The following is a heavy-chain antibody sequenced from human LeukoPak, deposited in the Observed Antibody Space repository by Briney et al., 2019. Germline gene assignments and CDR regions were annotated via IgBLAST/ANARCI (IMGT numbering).Heavy chain of an antibody. J-gene: IGHJ4*02. D-gene: IGHD5-18*01. V-gene: IGHV4-34*01. CDR1: GGSFSGYY. CDR2: INHSGST. CDR3: ARGGRGYSYARNPDYFDY. Sequence: SETLSLTCAVYGGSFSGYYWSWIRQPPGKGLEWIGEINHSGSTSYNPSLKSRVTISVDTSKNQFSLKLSSVTAADTAVYYCARGGRGYSYARNPDYFDYWGQGTLVTVSS.